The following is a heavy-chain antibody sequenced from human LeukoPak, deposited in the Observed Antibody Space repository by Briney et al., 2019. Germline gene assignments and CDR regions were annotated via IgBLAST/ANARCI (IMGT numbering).Heavy chain of an antibody. D-gene: IGHD3-10*01. CDR1: GFTFSSYS. V-gene: IGHV3-21*01. Sequence: SGGSLRLSCAASGFTFSSYSMNWVRQAPGKGLEWVSSISSSSYIYYADSVKGRFTISRDNAKNSLYLQMNSLRAEDTAVYYCARDSRMVRGTSDYWGQGTLVTVSS. J-gene: IGHJ4*02. CDR2: ISSSSYI. CDR3: ARDSRMVRGTSDY.